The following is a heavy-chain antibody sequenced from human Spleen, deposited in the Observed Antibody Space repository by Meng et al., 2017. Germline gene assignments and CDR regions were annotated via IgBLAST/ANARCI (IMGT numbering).Heavy chain of an antibody. CDR3: VRNEGYSFGA. CDR2: ISQGSVRT. V-gene: IGHV4-4*02. J-gene: IGHJ5*02. Sequence: QGQLQESGPGLVKPSGTLSLTCVVSGASISSRDWWSWVRQPPGKGLEWIGEISQGSVRTNYNPSLKSRVTISLDKSKNQFSLNVNSVTAADTAVYYCVRNEGYSFGAWGQGTLVTVSS. D-gene: IGHD2-21*01. CDR1: GASISSRDW.